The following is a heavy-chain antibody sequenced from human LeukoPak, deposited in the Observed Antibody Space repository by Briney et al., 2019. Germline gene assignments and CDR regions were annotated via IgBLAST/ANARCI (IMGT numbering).Heavy chain of an antibody. J-gene: IGHJ4*02. Sequence: SQTLSLTCTVSGGSISSGGYYWSWIRQHPGKGLEWIGYIYYSGSTNYNPSLKSRVTISVDTSKNQFSLKLSSVTAADTAVYYCARHLRLWLAADHWGQGTLVTVSS. CDR2: IYYSGST. V-gene: IGHV4-31*03. CDR1: GGSISSGGYY. D-gene: IGHD6-19*01. CDR3: ARHLRLWLAADH.